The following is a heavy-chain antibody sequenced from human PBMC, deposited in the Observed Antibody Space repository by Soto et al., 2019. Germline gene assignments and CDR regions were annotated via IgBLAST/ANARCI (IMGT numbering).Heavy chain of an antibody. CDR2: ISCNSSTI. J-gene: IGHJ4*02. CDR1: GFTFDDYA. V-gene: IGHV3-9*01. CDR3: AKGVITIFGVDTVTIDYFDY. Sequence: SLRLSFEASGFTFDDYAMPCVRRAPGKGLEWVSGISCNSSTIGYAESVKGRFTISRDNAKNSLYLQMNSLRAEDTALYYCAKGVITIFGVDTVTIDYFDYWGQGTLVTVSS. D-gene: IGHD3-3*01.